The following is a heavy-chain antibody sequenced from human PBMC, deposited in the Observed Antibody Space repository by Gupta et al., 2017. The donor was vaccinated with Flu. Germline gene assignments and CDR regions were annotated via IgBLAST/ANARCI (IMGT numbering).Heavy chain of an antibody. D-gene: IGHD1-26*01. CDR2: IWYDGSNK. CDR3: ARLDSGSDETGVYGMDV. V-gene: IGHV3-33*01. CDR1: GFTFSSYG. J-gene: IGHJ6*02. Sequence: QVQLVESGGGVVQPGRSLRLSCAASGFTFSSYGMHWVRQAPGKGLEWVAVIWYDGSNKYYADSVKGRFTISRDKSKNTLYLQMNSLRAEDTAVYYWARLDSGSDETGVYGMDVWGQGTTVTVSS.